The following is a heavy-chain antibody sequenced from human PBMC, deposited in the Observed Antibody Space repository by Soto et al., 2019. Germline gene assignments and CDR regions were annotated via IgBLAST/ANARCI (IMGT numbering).Heavy chain of an antibody. V-gene: IGHV1-3*01. CDR1: GYTFTSYA. CDR3: ARGGRTGRTTFAY. CDR2: INAGNGNT. J-gene: IGHJ4*02. D-gene: IGHD1-1*01. Sequence: ASVKVSCKASGYTFTSYAMHWVRQAPGQRLEWMGWINAGNGNTKYSQKFQGRVTITRDTSASTAYMELSSLRSEDTAVYYCARGGRTGRTTFAYCGQGTLVIVSS.